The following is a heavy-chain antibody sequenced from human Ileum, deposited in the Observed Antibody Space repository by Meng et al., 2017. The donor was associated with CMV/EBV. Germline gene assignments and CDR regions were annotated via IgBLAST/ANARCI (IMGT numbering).Heavy chain of an antibody. CDR1: GDPLSTSS. V-gene: IGHV4-4*07. Sequence: QVLLQESGPGLLRPSETLSLTCTVPGDPLSTSSWNWIRQSAGSRLEWIGRICGTGTTNYNPSFKSRVTLSLDKSKNQFSLKLSSVTAADTAVYYCARRIREVREISWENWLAPWGQGTLVTVSS. J-gene: IGHJ5*02. D-gene: IGHD3-10*01. CDR2: ICGTGTT. CDR3: ARRIREVREISWENWLAP.